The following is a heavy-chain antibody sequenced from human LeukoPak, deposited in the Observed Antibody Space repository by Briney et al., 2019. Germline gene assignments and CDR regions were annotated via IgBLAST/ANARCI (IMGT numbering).Heavy chain of an antibody. CDR3: AKDVSRFLEWLDD. Sequence: PGGSLRLSCAASGFPFEDYGMSWVRQAPGKGLEWVSSINYGAFNTHYADSVEGRFTISRDNSKNTVSLQMDRRRADDTAIYYCAKDVSRFLEWLDDWGQGTLVTVSS. CDR1: GFPFEDYG. V-gene: IGHV3-23*01. CDR2: INYGAFNT. J-gene: IGHJ4*02. D-gene: IGHD3-3*01.